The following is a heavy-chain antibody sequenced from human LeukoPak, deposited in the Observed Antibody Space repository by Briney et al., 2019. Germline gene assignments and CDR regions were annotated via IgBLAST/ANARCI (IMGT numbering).Heavy chain of an antibody. CDR1: GFTFNSYT. CDR2: IRSNSRGI. J-gene: IGHJ5*02. V-gene: IGHV3-48*01. Sequence: GGSLRLSCAASGFTFNSYTMNWVRQAPGKGLESVSSIRSNSRGINYADSVKGRFTISRDNSKNTLYLQMNSLRAEDTAVYYCARGSRVAVSGSRPFDPWGQGTLVTVSS. CDR3: ARGSRVAVSGSRPFDP. D-gene: IGHD6-13*01.